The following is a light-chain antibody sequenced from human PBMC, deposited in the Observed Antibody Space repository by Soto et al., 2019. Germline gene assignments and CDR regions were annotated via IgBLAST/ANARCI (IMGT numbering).Light chain of an antibody. CDR3: NSHTGRSIV. Sequence: QSLLTQPASVSGSPGQSITISCTGTSSDVGGYNYVSWYQHHPGKAPKLMIYEVSNRPSGVSYRFSGSKSGNTASLTISGLQAEDEADYYCNSHTGRSIVVGNGTKVTVL. CDR2: EVS. CDR1: SSDVGGYNY. J-gene: IGLJ1*01. V-gene: IGLV2-14*01.